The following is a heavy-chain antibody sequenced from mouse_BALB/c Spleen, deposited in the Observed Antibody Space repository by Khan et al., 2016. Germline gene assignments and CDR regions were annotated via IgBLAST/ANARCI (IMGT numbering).Heavy chain of an antibody. D-gene: IGHD3-1*01. CDR3: ARSVRATMDY. CDR2: ISDSGSN. J-gene: IGHJ4*01. Sequence: VQLKESGPSLVKPSQTLSLTCSVTDDSITSGYWNWIRKFPGNKLEYMGYISDSGSNYYNPSLKSRISITRDTSKNQYYLQLNSVTTEDTATYXCARSVRATMDYWGQGTSVTVSS. CDR1: DDSITSGY. V-gene: IGHV3-8*02.